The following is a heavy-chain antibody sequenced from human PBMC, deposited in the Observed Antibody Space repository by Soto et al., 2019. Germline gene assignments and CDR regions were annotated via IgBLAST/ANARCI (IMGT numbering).Heavy chain of an antibody. Sequence: QITLKESGPTLVKPTQTLTLTCTFSGFSLSTYGVGVGWVRQPPGKALEWLAVIYWDDDKRYSPSLKTRLTITKDASKNHVVLTMINMDPVDTATYYCPHRPRTTEFDYWGQGTPVIVSS. CDR1: GFSLSTYGVG. V-gene: IGHV2-5*02. CDR3: PHRPRTTEFDY. CDR2: IYWDDDK. J-gene: IGHJ4*02. D-gene: IGHD4-4*01.